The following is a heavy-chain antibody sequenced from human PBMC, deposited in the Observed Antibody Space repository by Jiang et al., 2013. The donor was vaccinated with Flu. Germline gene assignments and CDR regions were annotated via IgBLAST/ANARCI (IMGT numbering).Heavy chain of an antibody. Sequence: LLKPSETLSLTCAVSGYSISSGYYWGWIRQPPGKGLEWIGSIYHSGSTYYNPSLKSRVTISVDTSKNQFSLKLSSVTAADTAVYYCASWGGYDSFDYWGQGTLVTVSS. CDR1: GYSISSGYY. J-gene: IGHJ4*02. CDR3: ASWGGYDSFDY. D-gene: IGHD5-12*01. V-gene: IGHV4-38-2*01. CDR2: IYHSGST.